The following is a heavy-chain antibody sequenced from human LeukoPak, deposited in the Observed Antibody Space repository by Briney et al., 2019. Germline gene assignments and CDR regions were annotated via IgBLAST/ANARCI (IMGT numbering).Heavy chain of an antibody. CDR1: GYSISSGHY. D-gene: IGHD1-26*01. V-gene: IGHV4-38-2*01. CDR2: IYYNGRT. Sequence: PSETLSLTCGVSGYSISSGHYWGWIRQPPGKGLECIGSIYYNGRTYYNPSLKSRVTISVDTSKNQFSLKLTSVIVADTAVYYCARLGLVSYYYYMDVWGKGTTVTVSS. CDR3: ARLGLVSYYYYMDV. J-gene: IGHJ6*03.